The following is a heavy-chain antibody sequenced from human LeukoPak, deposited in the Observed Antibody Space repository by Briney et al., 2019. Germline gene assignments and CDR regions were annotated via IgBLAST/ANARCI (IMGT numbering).Heavy chain of an antibody. CDR3: ARHATYYDILTGYRRPRGAFDY. Sequence: SETLSLTCAVYGGSFSGYYWSRIRQPPGKGLEWIGEINHSGSTNYNPSLKSRVTISVDTSKNQFSLKLSSVTAADTAVYYCARHATYYDILTGYRRPRGAFDYWGQGTLVTVSS. V-gene: IGHV4-34*01. CDR1: GGSFSGYY. D-gene: IGHD3-9*01. CDR2: INHSGST. J-gene: IGHJ4*02.